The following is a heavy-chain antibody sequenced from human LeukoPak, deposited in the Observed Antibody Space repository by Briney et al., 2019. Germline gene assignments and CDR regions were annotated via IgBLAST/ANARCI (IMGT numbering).Heavy chain of an antibody. CDR1: GITFSNYA. D-gene: IGHD5-18*01. CDR2: ISGSAHKI. Sequence: GGSLRLSCVASGITFSNYAVSWVRQAPEKGLDWVSVISGSAHKIRYADSVKGRFTISRDNSENIMYLQMNNLRVEDTAVYYCAGRRTGYSSGYGHWGQGTLVTVSS. V-gene: IGHV3-23*01. J-gene: IGHJ4*02. CDR3: AGRRTGYSSGYGH.